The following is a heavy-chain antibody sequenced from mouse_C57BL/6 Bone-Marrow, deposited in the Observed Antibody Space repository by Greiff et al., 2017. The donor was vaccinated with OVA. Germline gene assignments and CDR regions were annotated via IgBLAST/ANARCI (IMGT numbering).Heavy chain of an antibody. CDR3: ARDRIYGYDGFAY. D-gene: IGHD2-2*01. Sequence: EVQVVESGGGLVKPGGSLKLSCAASGFTFSSYAMSWVRQTPEKRLEWVATISDGGSYTYYPDNVKGRFTISRDNAKNNLYLQMSHLKSEDTAMYYCARDRIYGYDGFAYWGQGTLVTVSA. J-gene: IGHJ3*01. CDR1: GFTFSSYA. V-gene: IGHV5-4*01. CDR2: ISDGGSYT.